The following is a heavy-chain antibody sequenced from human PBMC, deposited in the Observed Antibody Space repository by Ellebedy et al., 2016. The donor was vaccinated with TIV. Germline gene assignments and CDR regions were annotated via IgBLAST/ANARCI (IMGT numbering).Heavy chain of an antibody. D-gene: IGHD1-1*01. V-gene: IGHV3-30*03. Sequence: PGGSLRLSCATSGFTFDNFGMNWVRQAPGKGLEWVAVISYDGSNKYYADSVKGRFTISRDNSMNTVYLQMDSLRAEDTALYYCAGSGNSATFDYWGRGTLVTVSS. J-gene: IGHJ4*02. CDR1: GFTFDNFG. CDR2: ISYDGSNK. CDR3: AGSGNSATFDY.